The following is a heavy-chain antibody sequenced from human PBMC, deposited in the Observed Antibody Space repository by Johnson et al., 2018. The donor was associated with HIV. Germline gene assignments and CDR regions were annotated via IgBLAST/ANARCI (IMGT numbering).Heavy chain of an antibody. V-gene: IGHV3-30*18. CDR2: ISYDGSNK. D-gene: IGHD3-10*01. J-gene: IGHJ3*02. Sequence: MLLVESGGGVVQPGRSLTIYCAVSEFRLSNYVMHWVRLGPGKGLQWVAVISYDGSNKYYADSVKGRFTISRDNTKNLVYVQMNSLRPEDTAVYYCAKDWYDGSGSPDFVHGIRDDDAFDIWGQGTMVTVSS. CDR1: EFRLSNYV. CDR3: AKDWYDGSGSPDFVHGIRDDDAFDI.